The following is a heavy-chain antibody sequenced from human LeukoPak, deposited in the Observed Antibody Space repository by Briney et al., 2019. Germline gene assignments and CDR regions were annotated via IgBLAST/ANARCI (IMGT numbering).Heavy chain of an antibody. CDR1: GFTFSSYS. Sequence: GGSLRLSCAASGFTFSSYSMNWVRQAPGKGLEWVSYIRSSSSTIYYADSVKGRFTISRDNAKNSLYLQMNSLRDEDTAVYYCARTYYYDSSDPVDFDYWGQGTLVTVSS. J-gene: IGHJ4*02. CDR2: IRSSSSTI. CDR3: ARTYYYDSSDPVDFDY. V-gene: IGHV3-48*02. D-gene: IGHD3-22*01.